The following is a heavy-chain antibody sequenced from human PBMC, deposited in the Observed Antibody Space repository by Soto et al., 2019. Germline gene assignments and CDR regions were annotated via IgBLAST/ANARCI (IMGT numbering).Heavy chain of an antibody. Sequence: ASETLSLTCGVYGGSLSGYYWSWVRQPPGKGLEWIGEIHPSGSTNYNPSLKSRATISVDTSKSQFSLNLSSVTAADTAVYFCARGQDSAKVGYWGHGTLVTVSS. CDR3: ARGQDSAKVGY. J-gene: IGHJ4*01. CDR1: GGSLSGYY. V-gene: IGHV4-34*01. D-gene: IGHD2-15*01. CDR2: IHPSGST.